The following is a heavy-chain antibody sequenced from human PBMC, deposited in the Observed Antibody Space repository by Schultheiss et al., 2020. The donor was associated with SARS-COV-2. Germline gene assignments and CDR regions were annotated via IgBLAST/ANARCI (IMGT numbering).Heavy chain of an antibody. CDR1: GFAFSNSA. CDR3: AKDKGTGTTPGMDV. V-gene: IGHV3-21*01. Sequence: GESLKISCAASGFAFSNSAMTWVRQAPGKGLEWVSSISSSSSYIYYADSVKGRFTISRDNAKNSLYLQMNSLRAEDTAVYYCAKDKGTGTTPGMDVWGQGTTVTVSS. J-gene: IGHJ6*02. D-gene: IGHD1-1*01. CDR2: ISSSSSYI.